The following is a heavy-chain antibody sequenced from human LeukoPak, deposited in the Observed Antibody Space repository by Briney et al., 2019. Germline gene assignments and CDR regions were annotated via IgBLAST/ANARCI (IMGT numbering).Heavy chain of an antibody. J-gene: IGHJ4*02. Sequence: SETLSLTCTVSGGSISSYYWSWIRQPPGKGLEWIGYIYYSGSTNYNPSLKSRVTISVDTSKNQFSLKLSSVTAADTAVYYCARVSLVAGRIRYFDYWGQGTLVTVSS. CDR2: IYYSGST. V-gene: IGHV4-59*01. D-gene: IGHD6-19*01. CDR1: GGSISSYY. CDR3: ARVSLVAGRIRYFDY.